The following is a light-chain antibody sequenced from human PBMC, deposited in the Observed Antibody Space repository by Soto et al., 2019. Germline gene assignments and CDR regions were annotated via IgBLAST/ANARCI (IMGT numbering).Light chain of an antibody. J-gene: IGKJ2*01. CDR1: QSVYINS. V-gene: IGKV3-20*01. CDR2: GAS. Sequence: EVVLTQSPGTLSLSPGESATLSCRASQSVYINSLAWYQHKRGRAPRLLIYGASTRATAVPDRFTGSGSGTDFALTINSLEPEDAAVYYCQQYGDSPFTFGPGTNLDIK. CDR3: QQYGDSPFT.